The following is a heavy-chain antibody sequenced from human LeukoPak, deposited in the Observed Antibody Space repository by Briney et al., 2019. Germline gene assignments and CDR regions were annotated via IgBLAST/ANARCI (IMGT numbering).Heavy chain of an antibody. J-gene: IGHJ5*02. Sequence: PGRSLRLSCAASGFTFSSYGMHWVRQAPGKGLEWVAVIWYDGSNKYYADSVKGRFTISRDNSKNTLYLQMNSLRAEDTAVYYCARGSQYQLLYVNRFDPWGQGTLVTVSS. V-gene: IGHV3-33*01. CDR2: IWYDGSNK. CDR1: GFTFSSYG. D-gene: IGHD2-2*02. CDR3: ARGSQYQLLYVNRFDP.